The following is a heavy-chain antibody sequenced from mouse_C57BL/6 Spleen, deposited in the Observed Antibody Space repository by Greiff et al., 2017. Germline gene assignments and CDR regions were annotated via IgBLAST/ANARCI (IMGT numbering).Heavy chain of an antibody. Sequence: QVQLQQSGPELVKPGASVKISCKASGYAFSSSWMNWVKQRPGKGLEWIGRIYPGDGDTNYNGKFKGKATLTADKSSSTAYMQLSSLTSEDSAVYLGARYGKSYYMDYWGKGTSVTVSS. V-gene: IGHV1-82*01. CDR2: IYPGDGDT. J-gene: IGHJ4*01. CDR3: ARYGKSYYMDY. CDR1: GYAFSSSW. D-gene: IGHD1-1*01.